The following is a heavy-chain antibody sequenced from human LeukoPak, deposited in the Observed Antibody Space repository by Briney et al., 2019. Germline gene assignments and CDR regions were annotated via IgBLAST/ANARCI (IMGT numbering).Heavy chain of an antibody. Sequence: GGSLRLSCAASGFTFSNYGMNWVRQAPGKGLEWVSYISSSSTIIYYADSVEGRFTISRDNAKSSLYLQMNSLRAEDTAVYYCARVGSPIAAAGTVYWGQGTLVTVSS. CDR3: ARVGSPIAAAGTVY. CDR1: GFTFSNYG. D-gene: IGHD6-13*01. V-gene: IGHV3-48*01. CDR2: ISSSSTII. J-gene: IGHJ4*02.